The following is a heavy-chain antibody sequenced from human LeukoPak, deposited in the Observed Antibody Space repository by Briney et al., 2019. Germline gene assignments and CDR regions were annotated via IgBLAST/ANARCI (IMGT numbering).Heavy chain of an antibody. V-gene: IGHV3-30*03. J-gene: IGHJ4*02. CDR1: GFIFSNYG. CDR2: ISYDGNNT. Sequence: PGGSLRLSCEASGFIFSNYGMHWVRQTPGKGLEWVGIISYDGNNTYYADSVKGRFTISRDNSKNTLYLQMNSLRAEDTAVYYCARADYPTGDYWGQGTLVTVSS. D-gene: IGHD4-11*01. CDR3: ARADYPTGDY.